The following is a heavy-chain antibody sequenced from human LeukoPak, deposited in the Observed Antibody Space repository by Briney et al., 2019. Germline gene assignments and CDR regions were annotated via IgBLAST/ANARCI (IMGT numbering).Heavy chain of an antibody. Sequence: GGSLRLSCAASGFTFSSYGMSWVRQAPGKGLEWVSAISGSGGSTYYADSVKGRFTISRDNSKNTLYLQMNSLRAEDTAVYYCAKDHLLCSAVLSGEIDYWGQGTLVTVSS. CDR2: ISGSGGST. J-gene: IGHJ4*02. CDR1: GFTFSSYG. V-gene: IGHV3-23*01. D-gene: IGHD3-10*01. CDR3: AKDHLLCSAVLSGEIDY.